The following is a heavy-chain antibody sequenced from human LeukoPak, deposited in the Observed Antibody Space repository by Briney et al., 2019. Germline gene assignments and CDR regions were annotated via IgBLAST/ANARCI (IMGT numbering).Heavy chain of an antibody. CDR1: GYTFTGYY. D-gene: IGHD3-10*01. Sequence: ASVNVSCKASGYTFTGYYMHWLRQAPGQGLEWMGWINPNSGGTNYAQKFQGRVTMTRDTSISTAYMELSRLRSDDTAVYYCAQLGYYGSGSPSDAFDIWGQGTMVTVSS. CDR3: AQLGYYGSGSPSDAFDI. CDR2: INPNSGGT. V-gene: IGHV1-2*02. J-gene: IGHJ3*02.